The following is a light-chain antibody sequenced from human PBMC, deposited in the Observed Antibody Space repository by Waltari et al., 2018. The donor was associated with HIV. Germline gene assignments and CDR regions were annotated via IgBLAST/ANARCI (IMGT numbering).Light chain of an antibody. J-gene: IGLJ2*01. V-gene: IGLV1-40*01. Sequence: QPELTQPPSVSGAPGQTVTISCTGSSSNIGAGYGVPWYQHLPAAAPKLLIYDINNRPSRVPDRFSGSKSGTSASLAITGLQVEDEGDYFGQSYDSSLSVIFGGGTKLTVL. CDR1: SSNIGAGYG. CDR2: DIN. CDR3: QSYDSSLSVI.